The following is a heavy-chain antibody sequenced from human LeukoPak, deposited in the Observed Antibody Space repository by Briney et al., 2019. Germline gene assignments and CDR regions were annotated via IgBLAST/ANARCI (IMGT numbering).Heavy chain of an antibody. Sequence: SGPGLVKPSETLSLTCTVSGGSISSYYWSWIRQPPGKGLEWIGYIYYSGSTNYNPSLKSRVTISVDTSKNQFSLKLSSVTAADTAVYYCARVRSDYYDSSGYYYVSPNFDYWGQGTLVTVSS. J-gene: IGHJ4*02. CDR2: IYYSGST. CDR3: ARVRSDYYDSSGYYYVSPNFDY. V-gene: IGHV4-59*01. D-gene: IGHD3-22*01. CDR1: GGSISSYY.